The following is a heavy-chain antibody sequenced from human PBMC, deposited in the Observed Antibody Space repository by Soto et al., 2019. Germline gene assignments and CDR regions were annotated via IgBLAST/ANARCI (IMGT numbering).Heavy chain of an antibody. CDR3: ARIKTSCPWRQWVDY. Sequence: QVQLVESGGGLVKPGGSLRLSCIASGFSFDDHYMTWVRQAPGKGLEWISQISKRGDRIFYADSVRGRFTISRDNGKNALYLELSSLRGEDTAVYYCARIKTSCPWRQWVDYWGQGTVVTVSS. V-gene: IGHV3-11*01. CDR2: ISKRGDRI. J-gene: IGHJ4*02. CDR1: GFSFDDHY. D-gene: IGHD2-8*01.